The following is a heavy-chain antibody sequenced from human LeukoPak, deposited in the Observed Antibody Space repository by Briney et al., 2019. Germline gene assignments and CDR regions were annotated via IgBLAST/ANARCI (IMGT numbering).Heavy chain of an antibody. D-gene: IGHD3-10*01. CDR3: ARAQYYYGSGSYRGWYYFDY. Sequence: GASVKVSCKASGGTFSSYAISWVRQAPGQGLEWMGRIIPILGIANYAQKFQGRVTITADKSTSTAYMELSSLRSEDTAVYYCARAQYYYGSGSYRGWYYFDYWGQGTLVTVSS. CDR1: GGTFSSYA. CDR2: IIPILGIA. J-gene: IGHJ4*02. V-gene: IGHV1-69*04.